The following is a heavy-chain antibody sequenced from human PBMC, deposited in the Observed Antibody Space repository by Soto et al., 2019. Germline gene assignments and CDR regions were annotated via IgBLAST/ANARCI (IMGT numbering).Heavy chain of an antibody. V-gene: IGHV1-69*13. CDR2: IIPIFGTA. J-gene: IGHJ3*02. CDR1: GGTFSSYA. Sequence: ASVKVSCKASGGTFSSYAISWVRQAPGQGLEWMGGIIPIFGTANYAQKFQGRVTITADESTSTAYMELSSLRSEDTAVYYCATYIFGGASEQYAFDIWGQGTMVTVSS. CDR3: ATYIFGGASEQYAFDI. D-gene: IGHD3-16*01.